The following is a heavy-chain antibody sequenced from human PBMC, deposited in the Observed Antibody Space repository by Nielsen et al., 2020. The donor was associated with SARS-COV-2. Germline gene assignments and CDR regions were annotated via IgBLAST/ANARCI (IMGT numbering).Heavy chain of an antibody. CDR2: IIPIFGTA. Sequence: SVKVSCKASGGTFSSYAISWVRQAPGQGLEWMGGIIPIFGTANYAQKFQGRVTITADKSTSTAYMELGSLRSEDTAVYYCARGVVPAYYYYGMDVWGQGTTVTVSS. J-gene: IGHJ6*02. CDR1: GGTFSSYA. D-gene: IGHD2-2*01. CDR3: ARGVVPAYYYYGMDV. V-gene: IGHV1-69*06.